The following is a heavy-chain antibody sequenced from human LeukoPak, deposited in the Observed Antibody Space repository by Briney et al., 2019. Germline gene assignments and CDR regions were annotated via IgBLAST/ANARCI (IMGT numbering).Heavy chain of an antibody. CDR3: ARDVGDSSSWSYSYYYYYYGMDV. J-gene: IGHJ6*02. CDR2: TSAYNGNT. CDR1: GYTFTSYG. D-gene: IGHD6-13*01. Sequence: ASVKVSCKASGYTFTSYGISWVRQAPGQGLEWMGWTSAYNGNTNYAQKLQGRVTMTTDTSTSTAYMELRSLRSDDTAVYYCARDVGDSSSWSYSYYYYYYGMDVWGQGTTVTVSS. V-gene: IGHV1-18*01.